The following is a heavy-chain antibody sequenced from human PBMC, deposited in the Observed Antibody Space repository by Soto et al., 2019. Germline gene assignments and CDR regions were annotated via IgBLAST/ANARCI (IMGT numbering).Heavy chain of an antibody. CDR2: ISDRGQSV. CDR3: AAXIGXGGLVRDLSFAL. CDR1: GFTFSSYA. V-gene: IGHV3-23*01. J-gene: IGHJ3*01. Sequence: GGSLRLSCAASGFTFSSYAMSWVRQAPGKGLEWVSSISDRGQSVFFADSVKGRFTISRDISNNTLYLQMNSLRADDTAVYYCAAXIGXGGLVRDLSFALWGQGTMVTVSS. D-gene: IGHD2-15*01.